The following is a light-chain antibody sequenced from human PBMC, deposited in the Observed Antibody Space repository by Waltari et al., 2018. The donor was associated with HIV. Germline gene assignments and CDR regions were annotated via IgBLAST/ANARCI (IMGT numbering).Light chain of an antibody. Sequence: DIQMTQSPSSLSASVGDGVTITCRACQGIAAWLAWYQQKPGQAPKLLIKAASNLQSGVSSRFSGSGSGTDFTLTITSLQPEDFATYYCQQTNTFPLTFGPGTKVEIK. J-gene: IGKJ1*01. CDR3: QQTNTFPLT. V-gene: IGKV1-12*01. CDR2: AAS. CDR1: QGIAAW.